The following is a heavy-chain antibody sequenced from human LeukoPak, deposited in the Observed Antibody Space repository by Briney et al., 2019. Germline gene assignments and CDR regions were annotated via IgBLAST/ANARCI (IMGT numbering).Heavy chain of an antibody. CDR2: ITASGGT. CDR1: GFTFSSYA. V-gene: IGHV3-23*01. Sequence: GGSLRLSCAASGFTFSSYAMSWVRQAPGKGLEWVSTITASGGTYYADSLKGRFTISRDTSKNTLYLQINSLRAEDTAVYCCAKRGRYYFDQWGQGTLVTVSS. CDR3: AKRGRYYFDQ. J-gene: IGHJ4*02.